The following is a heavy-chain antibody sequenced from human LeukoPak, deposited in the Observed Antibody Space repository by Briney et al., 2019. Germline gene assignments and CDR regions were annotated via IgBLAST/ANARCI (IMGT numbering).Heavy chain of an antibody. J-gene: IGHJ5*02. V-gene: IGHV1-2*02. CDR3: AKGRVVAGTKSLTYNWFDP. CDR1: GYTFTGYY. D-gene: IGHD6-19*01. CDR2: INPNSGGT. Sequence: ASVKVSCKASGYTFTGYYMHWVRQAPGQGLEWMGWINPNSGGTNYAQKFQGRVTMTRDTSISTAYMELSRLRSDDTAVYYCAKGRVVAGTKSLTYNWFDPWGQGTLVTVSS.